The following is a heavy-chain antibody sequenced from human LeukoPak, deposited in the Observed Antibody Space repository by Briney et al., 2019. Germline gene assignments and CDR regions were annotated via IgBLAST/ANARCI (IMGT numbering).Heavy chain of an antibody. CDR2: IKQDGVEE. Sequence: GGSLRLSCAASGFTFSSYWVSWVRQAPGKGLEWVANIKQDGVEEYYVDSVEGRFTISRDNAKNSLYLQMNSLRAEDTAVYYCAKYVSARGPPYALAVWGQGTTVTVSS. V-gene: IGHV3-7*05. J-gene: IGHJ6*02. CDR3: AKYVSARGPPYALAV. D-gene: IGHD2/OR15-2a*01. CDR1: GFTFSSYW.